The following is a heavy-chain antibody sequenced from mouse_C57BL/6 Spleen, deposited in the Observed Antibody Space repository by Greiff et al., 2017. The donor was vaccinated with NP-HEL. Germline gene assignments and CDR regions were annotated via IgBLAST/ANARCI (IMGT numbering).Heavy chain of an antibody. V-gene: IGHV1-42*01. CDR1: GYSFTGYY. D-gene: IGHD1-2*01. J-gene: IGHJ4*01. CDR2: INPSTGGT. Sequence: VQLKESGPELVKPGASVKISCKASGYSFTGYYMNWVKQSPEKSLEWIGEINPSTGGTTYNQKFKAKATLTVDKSSSTAYMQLKSLTSEDSAGYYCASPHYCGKSYYSKDHWGQGTSVTGSS. CDR3: ASPHYCGKSYYSKDH.